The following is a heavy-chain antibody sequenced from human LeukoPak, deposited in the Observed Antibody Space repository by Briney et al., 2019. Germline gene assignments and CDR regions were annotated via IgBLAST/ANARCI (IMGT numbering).Heavy chain of an antibody. CDR1: GGSISTYY. J-gene: IGHJ4*02. V-gene: IGHV4-59*01. Sequence: SETLSLTCTVSGGSISTYYWSWTRQPPGKGLEWIGYIFYSGITNYNPSLKSRVTISVDTSKNQFSLKLNSVTAADTAVYHCARGLGYYDSSVGYWGQGILVTVSS. CDR3: ARGLGYYDSSVGY. CDR2: IFYSGIT. D-gene: IGHD3-22*01.